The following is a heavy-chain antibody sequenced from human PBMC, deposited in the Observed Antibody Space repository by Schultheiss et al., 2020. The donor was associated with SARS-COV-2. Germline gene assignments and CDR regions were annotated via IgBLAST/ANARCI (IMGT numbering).Heavy chain of an antibody. V-gene: IGHV4-34*01. CDR2: INHSGST. Sequence: SQTLSLTCAVYGGSFSGYYWSWIRQPPGKGLEWIGEINHSGSTNYNPSLKSRVTISVDTSKNQFSLKLSSVTAADTAVYYCARGLGIVGATTFDYWGQGTLVTV. CDR1: GGSFSGYY. CDR3: ARGLGIVGATTFDY. D-gene: IGHD1-26*01. J-gene: IGHJ4*02.